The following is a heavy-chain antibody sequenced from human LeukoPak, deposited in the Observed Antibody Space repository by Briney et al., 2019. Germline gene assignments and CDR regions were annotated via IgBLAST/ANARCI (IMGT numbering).Heavy chain of an antibody. CDR3: AKDGDYYDSSGYSPLYYFDY. CDR2: IRYDGSNK. D-gene: IGHD3-22*01. J-gene: IGHJ4*02. CDR1: GFTFSSYG. Sequence: GGSLRLSCAASGFTFSSYGMHWVRQAPGKGLEWVAIIRYDGSNKYYADSVKGRFTISRDNSKNTLYLQMNSLRAEDTAVYYCAKDGDYYDSSGYSPLYYFDYWGQGTLVTVSS. V-gene: IGHV3-30*02.